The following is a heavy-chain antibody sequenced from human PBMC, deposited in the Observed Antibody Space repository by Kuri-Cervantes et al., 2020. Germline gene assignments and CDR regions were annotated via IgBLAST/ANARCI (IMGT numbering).Heavy chain of an antibody. Sequence: LRLSCAVSGGSISSGGYSWSWIRQPPGKGLEWIGYIYHSGSTYYNPSLKSRVTISVDTSKNQFPLKLSSVTAADTAVYYCATILTGYVDYWGQGTLVTVSS. CDR1: GGSISSGGYS. V-gene: IGHV4-30-2*05. CDR3: ATILTGYVDY. J-gene: IGHJ4*02. D-gene: IGHD3-9*01. CDR2: IYHSGST.